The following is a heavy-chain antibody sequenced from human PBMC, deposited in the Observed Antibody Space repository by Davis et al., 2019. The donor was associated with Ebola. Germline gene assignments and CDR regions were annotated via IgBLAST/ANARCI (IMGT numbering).Heavy chain of an antibody. V-gene: IGHV2-70D*14. Sequence: SGPTLVKPTETLTLTCTFSGFSLATGGMRVSWIRQPPGKALEWLAHIDWDDDKFYSTSLETRLIISKDTSKNQVVLTMTNMDPVDTATYYCARLGDYYYVDVWGKGTTVTVSS. D-gene: IGHD1-26*01. CDR2: IDWDDDK. J-gene: IGHJ6*03. CDR3: ARLGDYYYVDV. CDR1: GFSLATGGMR.